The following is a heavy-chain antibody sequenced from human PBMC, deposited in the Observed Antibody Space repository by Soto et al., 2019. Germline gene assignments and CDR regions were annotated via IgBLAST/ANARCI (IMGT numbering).Heavy chain of an antibody. J-gene: IGHJ3*02. D-gene: IGHD2-21*01. Sequence: QVQLVQSGAEVKKPGSSVKVSCKDSGGTFSTYSMFWVRQAPGQRLEWMGRIIPMLGIANYAQRFQDRVTITADKSTATAYMELSSLRSEDTALYYCTIGSWSGEVFDIWGQGTMVTVSS. CDR2: IIPMLGIA. CDR1: GGTFSTYS. CDR3: TIGSWSGEVFDI. V-gene: IGHV1-69*02.